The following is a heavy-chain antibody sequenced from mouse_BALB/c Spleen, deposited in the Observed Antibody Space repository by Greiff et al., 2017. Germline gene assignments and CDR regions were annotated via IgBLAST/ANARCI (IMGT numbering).Heavy chain of an antibody. V-gene: IGHV2-9*02. CDR1: GFSLTSYG. Sequence: VKLMESGPGLVAPSQSLSITCTVSGFSLTSYGVHWVRQPPGKGLEWLGGIWAGGSTNYNSALMSSLSIRKDNSKSQVFLKMNSLQTDDTAMYYCARSPSMNTAAYWGQGTLVTVSA. D-gene: IGHD2-4*01. CDR3: ARSPSMNTAAY. CDR2: IWAGGST. J-gene: IGHJ3*01.